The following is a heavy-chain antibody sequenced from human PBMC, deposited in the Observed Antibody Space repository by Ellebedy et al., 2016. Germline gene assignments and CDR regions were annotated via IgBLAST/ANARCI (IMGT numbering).Heavy chain of an antibody. J-gene: IGHJ4*02. CDR2: IWYDGSNK. D-gene: IGHD5-12*01. CDR3: ARGGYSGYDGLDY. V-gene: IGHV3-33*08. CDR1: GFTFSSYG. Sequence: GGSLRLSCAASGFTFSSYGMHWVRQAPGKGLEWVAVIWYDGSNKYYADSVKGRFTISRDNSKNTLYLQMNSLRAEDTAVYYCARGGYSGYDGLDYWGQGTLVTVSS.